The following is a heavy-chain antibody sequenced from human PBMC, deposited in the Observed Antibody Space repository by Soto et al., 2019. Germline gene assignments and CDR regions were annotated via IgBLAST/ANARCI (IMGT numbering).Heavy chain of an antibody. CDR3: ARGTIVVVPAAIGSWFDP. J-gene: IGHJ5*02. Sequence: GASVKVSCKASGGTFSSYAISWVRQAPGQGLEWMGGIIPIFGTANYAQKFQGRVTITADESTSTVYMELSSLRSEDTAVYYCARGTIVVVPAAIGSWFDPWGQGTLVTVSS. V-gene: IGHV1-69*13. D-gene: IGHD2-2*02. CDR1: GGTFSSYA. CDR2: IIPIFGTA.